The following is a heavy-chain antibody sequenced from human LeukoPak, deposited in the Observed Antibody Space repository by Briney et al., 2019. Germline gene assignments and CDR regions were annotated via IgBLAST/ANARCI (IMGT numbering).Heavy chain of an antibody. V-gene: IGHV3-21*01. J-gene: IGHJ4*02. D-gene: IGHD6-19*01. CDR3: ARVWYSSGWYYDY. CDR1: GLTFSSYT. CDR2: ISSSGSYI. Sequence: GGSLRLSCAASGLTFSSYTMNWVRQAPGKGLEWVSSISSSGSYIYYADSVKGRFTISRDNAKNSLYLQMNSLRAEDTAVYYCARVWYSSGWYYDYWGQGTLVTVSS.